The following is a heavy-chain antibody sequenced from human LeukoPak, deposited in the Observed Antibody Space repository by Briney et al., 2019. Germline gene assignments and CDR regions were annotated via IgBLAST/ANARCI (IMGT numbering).Heavy chain of an antibody. D-gene: IGHD3-10*01. J-gene: IGHJ5*02. Sequence: PSETLSLTCTVSGGSLSSSGYYWGWIRQPPGKGLEWLGSIYYSGSTYYNPSLKSRVTISVDTSKNQFSLKLSSVTAADTAVYYCARRVRYYYGSGSSNWFDPWGQGTLVTVSS. V-gene: IGHV4-39*01. CDR2: IYYSGST. CDR1: GGSLSSSGYY. CDR3: ARRVRYYYGSGSSNWFDP.